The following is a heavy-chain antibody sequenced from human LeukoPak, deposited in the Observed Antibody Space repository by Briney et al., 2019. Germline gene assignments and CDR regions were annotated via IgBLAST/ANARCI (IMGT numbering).Heavy chain of an antibody. V-gene: IGHV3-74*01. CDR2: ISSDGNRI. J-gene: IGHJ4*02. Sequence: GGSLRLSCAASGFTFSHYWMHWVRLGPEKGLVWVSYISSDGNRIDYADSVKGRFTISRDNAKNTLFLQMNSLGAEDTAVYYCTRGMTGYYFDYWGQGTPVIVSS. CDR3: TRGMTGYYFDY. CDR1: GFTFSHYW.